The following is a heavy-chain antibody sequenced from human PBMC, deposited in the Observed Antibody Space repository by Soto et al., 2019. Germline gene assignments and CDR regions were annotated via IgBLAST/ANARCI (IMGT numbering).Heavy chain of an antibody. CDR2: ISAHNGNT. J-gene: IGHJ4*02. D-gene: IGHD1-1*01. CDR1: GYTFTSYG. CDR3: ARVRYGDY. Sequence: QVHLVQSGAEVKKPGASVKVSCKGSGYTFTSYGITWVRQAPGQGLEWMGWISAHNGNTDYAQKLQGRVTVTRDTSTSTAYMELRGLRSDDTAVYYGARVRYGDYWGQGALVTVSS. V-gene: IGHV1-18*01.